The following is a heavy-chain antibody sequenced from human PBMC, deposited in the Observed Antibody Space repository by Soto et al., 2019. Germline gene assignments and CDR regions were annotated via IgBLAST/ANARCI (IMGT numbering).Heavy chain of an antibody. D-gene: IGHD3-10*01. Sequence: GASVKVSCKASGYTFTSYDINWVRQATGQGLEWMGWMNPNSGNTGYAQKFQGRVTMTRNTSISTAYMELSSLRSEDTAVYYCARGSMVRGAWGLDVWGQGTMVTVSS. CDR3: ARGSMVRGAWGLDV. V-gene: IGHV1-8*01. CDR2: MNPNSGNT. CDR1: GYTFTSYD. J-gene: IGHJ6*02.